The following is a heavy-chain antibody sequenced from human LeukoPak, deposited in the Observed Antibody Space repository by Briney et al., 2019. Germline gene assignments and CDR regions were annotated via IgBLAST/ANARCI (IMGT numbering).Heavy chain of an antibody. CDR3: ATLYGGNSRSFDY. CDR1: GGSINSYY. CDR2: IYYSGST. Sequence: SETLSLTCTVSGGSINSYYWSWIRQPPGKGLEWIGYIYYSGSTNYNPSLKSRVTISVDTSKNQFSLKLSSVTAADTAVYYCATLYGGNSRSFDYWGQGTLVTVSS. V-gene: IGHV4-59*08. D-gene: IGHD4-23*01. J-gene: IGHJ4*02.